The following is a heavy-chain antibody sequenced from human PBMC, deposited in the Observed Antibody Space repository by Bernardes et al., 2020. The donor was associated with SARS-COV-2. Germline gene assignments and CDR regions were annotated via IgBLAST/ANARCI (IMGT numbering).Heavy chain of an antibody. CDR2: INHSGST. CDR1: GGSFSGYY. J-gene: IGHJ5*02. D-gene: IGHD1-26*01. V-gene: IGHV4-34*01. Sequence: SETLSLTCAVYGGSFSGYYWSWIRQPPGKGLEWIGEINHSGSTNYNPSLKSRVTISVDTSKNQFSLKLSSVTAADTAVYYCARVGVGATEGRPWGQGTLVTVSS. CDR3: ARVGVGATEGRP.